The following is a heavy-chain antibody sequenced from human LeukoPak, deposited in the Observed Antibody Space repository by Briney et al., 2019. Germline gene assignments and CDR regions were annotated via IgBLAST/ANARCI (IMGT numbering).Heavy chain of an antibody. V-gene: IGHV6-1*01. CDR2: TYYRSKWYN. D-gene: IGHD3-3*01. CDR1: GDSVSSNSAA. Sequence: SQTLSLTCAISGDSVSSNSAAWNWIRQSPSRGLEWLGRTYYRSKWYNDYAVSVKSRITINPDTSKNQFSLQLNSVTPEDTAVYYCARLRVKWLFYAVERYFDYWGQGTLVTVSS. CDR3: ARLRVKWLFYAVERYFDY. J-gene: IGHJ4*02.